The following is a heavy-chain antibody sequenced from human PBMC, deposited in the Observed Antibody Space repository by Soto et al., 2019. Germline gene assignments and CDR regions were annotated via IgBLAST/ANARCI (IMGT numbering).Heavy chain of an antibody. CDR3: ARAIGPTLFDY. J-gene: IGHJ4*02. Sequence: EVQLVESGGGLVQPGGSLRLSCSASGFTFSTYDMHWVRQGPGKGLEWVSVIGTAGDTNYADSVKGRFTISRENAKNSLYLQMNSLRAGDTAIYFCARAIGPTLFDYWGQGTLVTVSS. CDR2: IGTAGDT. V-gene: IGHV3-13*01. CDR1: GFTFSTYD. D-gene: IGHD3-22*01.